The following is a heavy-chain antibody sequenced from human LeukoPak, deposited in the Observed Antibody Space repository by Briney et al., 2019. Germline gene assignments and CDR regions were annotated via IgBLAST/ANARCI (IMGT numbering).Heavy chain of an antibody. Sequence: GASVKVSCKASGYTFTSYYMHWVRQAPGQGLEWMGIINPSGGSTSYAQKFQGRVTMTRDTSTSTVYMELSSLRSEDTAVYYCARDRYIAAAGTGDWFDPWGQGTLVTVSS. CDR1: GYTFTSYY. CDR3: ARDRYIAAAGTGDWFDP. V-gene: IGHV1-46*01. CDR2: INPSGGST. D-gene: IGHD6-13*01. J-gene: IGHJ5*02.